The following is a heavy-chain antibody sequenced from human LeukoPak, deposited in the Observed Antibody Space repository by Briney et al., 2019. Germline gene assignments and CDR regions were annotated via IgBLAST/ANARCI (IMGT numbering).Heavy chain of an antibody. D-gene: IGHD4-17*01. CDR3: AKLATVTTPTSGSFDY. J-gene: IGHJ4*02. Sequence: GGSLRLSCAASGSTSSSYAMTWVRQAPGKGLEWVSAISGSGGSTYYADSVKGRFTISRDNSKNTLYLQMNSLRAEDTAVYYCAKLATVTTPTSGSFDYWGLGTLVTVSS. V-gene: IGHV3-23*01. CDR2: ISGSGGST. CDR1: GSTSSSYA.